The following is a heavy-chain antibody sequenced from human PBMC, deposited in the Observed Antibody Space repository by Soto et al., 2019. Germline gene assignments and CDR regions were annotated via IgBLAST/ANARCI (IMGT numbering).Heavy chain of an antibody. J-gene: IGHJ4*02. D-gene: IGHD4-17*01. CDR1: GGSFSGYY. CDR3: ARGPPYGDSSVVY. CDR2: INHSGST. Sequence: SETLSLTCAVYGGSFSGYYWSWILQPPGKGLEWIGEINHSGSTNYNPSLKSRVTISVDTSKNQFSLKLSSVTAADTAVYYCARGPPYGDSSVVYWGQGTLVTVSS. V-gene: IGHV4-34*01.